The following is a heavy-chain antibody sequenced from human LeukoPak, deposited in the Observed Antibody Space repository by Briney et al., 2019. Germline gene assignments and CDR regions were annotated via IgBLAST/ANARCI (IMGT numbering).Heavy chain of an antibody. Sequence: GRSLRLSCAASGFAFSGYAMHWVRQAPGKGLEWVAVISHDASNKYYADSVEGRFTLSRDTSKNTLYLQMNSLRPDDTAVYYCVRQSCLSGSGCYLDFWGQGTLVTVSS. D-gene: IGHD3-22*01. V-gene: IGHV3-30-3*01. J-gene: IGHJ4*02. CDR3: VRQSCLSGSGCYLDF. CDR1: GFAFSGYA. CDR2: ISHDASNK.